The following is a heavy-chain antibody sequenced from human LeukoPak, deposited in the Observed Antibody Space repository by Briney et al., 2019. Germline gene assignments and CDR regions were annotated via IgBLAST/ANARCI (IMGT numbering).Heavy chain of an antibody. J-gene: IGHJ5*02. Sequence: PGRSLRLSCAASGFTFISYAMHWVRQAPGKGLEWVAVISYDGSNKYYADSVKGRFTISRDNSKNTLYLQMNSLRDEDTAVYYCARPKNTEQQLVNWFDPWGQGTLVTVSS. CDR2: ISYDGSNK. CDR3: ARPKNTEQQLVNWFDP. V-gene: IGHV3-30*04. D-gene: IGHD6-13*01. CDR1: GFTFISYA.